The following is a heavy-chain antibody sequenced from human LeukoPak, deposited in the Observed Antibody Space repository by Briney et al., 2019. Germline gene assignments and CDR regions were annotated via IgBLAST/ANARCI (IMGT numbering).Heavy chain of an antibody. J-gene: IGHJ2*01. Sequence: SETLSLTRTVSGGSINSYYWSWIRQPPGEGLEWIGNIYYSGTTSYNPSLESRVIISVDTSKNQFSLKLSSVTAADTAVYYCARDFLPPHYTATIRPDWYFDLWGRGTLVTVSS. V-gene: IGHV4-59*01. CDR3: ARDFLPPHYTATIRPDWYFDL. CDR1: GGSINSYY. D-gene: IGHD5-12*01. CDR2: IYYSGTT.